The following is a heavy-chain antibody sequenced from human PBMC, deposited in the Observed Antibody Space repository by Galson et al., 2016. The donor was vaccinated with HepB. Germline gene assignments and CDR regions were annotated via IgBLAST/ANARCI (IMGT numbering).Heavy chain of an antibody. V-gene: IGHV3-33*01. CDR2: ISFDGKNT. Sequence: SLRLSCAASGFTFSSHGMHWVRQAPGKAMAWVALISFDGKNTFYADSVKGRFTVSRDNAKNTLYLQMNSLRAEDTAVYYCARRRNYYDSSGYYYDWFDPWGQGTLVTVSS. CDR1: GFTFSSHG. CDR3: ARRRNYYDSSGYYYDWFDP. J-gene: IGHJ5*02. D-gene: IGHD3-22*01.